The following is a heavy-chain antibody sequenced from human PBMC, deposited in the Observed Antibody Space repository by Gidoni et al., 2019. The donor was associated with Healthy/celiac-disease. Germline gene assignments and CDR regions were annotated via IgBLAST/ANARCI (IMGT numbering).Heavy chain of an antibody. CDR2: IIPIFGTA. V-gene: IGHV1-69*01. D-gene: IGHD3-9*01. CDR3: AREGRYYDILTGYYKDLGNWFDP. CDR1: GGTFSSYA. J-gene: IGHJ5*02. Sequence: QLQLVQSGAEVKKPGSSVKVSCKAYGGTFSSYAISWVRQAPGQGREWMGGIIPIFGTANYAQKFQGRVTMTADESTSTGYMELSSLRSEDTAVYYCAREGRYYDILTGYYKDLGNWFDPWGQGTLVTVSS.